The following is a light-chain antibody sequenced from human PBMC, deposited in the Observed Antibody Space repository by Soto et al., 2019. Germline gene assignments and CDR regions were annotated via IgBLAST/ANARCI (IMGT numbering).Light chain of an antibody. CDR1: QSISSW. J-gene: IGKJ1*01. V-gene: IGKV1-5*03. CDR3: QQSNSYSWT. Sequence: DIQMTQSPSTLSASVGDSVTITCRASQSISSWLGWYQQKPGKAPKLLIYKASNLESGVPSRFSGSGSGTEFTLTISSLQPDDFATYHCQQSNSYSWTFGQGTMVESK. CDR2: KAS.